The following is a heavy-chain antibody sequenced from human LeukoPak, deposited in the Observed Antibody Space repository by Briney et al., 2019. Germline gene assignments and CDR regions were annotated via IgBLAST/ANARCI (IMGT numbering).Heavy chain of an antibody. V-gene: IGHV4-59*01. CDR2: IYYSGST. CDR3: ASRIIAAAGHFDY. CDR1: GGSISSYY. J-gene: IGHJ4*02. D-gene: IGHD6-13*01. Sequence: PSETLSLTCTVSGGSISSYYWSWIRQPPGKGLEWIGYIYYSGSTNYNPSLMSRVTISVDTSKNQFSLKLSSVTAADTAVYYCASRIIAAAGHFDYWGQGTLASVSS.